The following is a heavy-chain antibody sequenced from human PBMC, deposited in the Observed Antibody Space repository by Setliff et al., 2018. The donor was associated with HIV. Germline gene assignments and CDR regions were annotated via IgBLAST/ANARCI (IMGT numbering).Heavy chain of an antibody. Sequence: GESLKIPCEGPGYSFSRYWIGWVSQMPGKGLEWMGVLYPGDSSSKYSPSFQGQVTISVDTSISTAYLQWNSLKASDTAIYYCARHPIHTYGYGAFDVWGRGTLVTVSS. CDR1: GYSFSRYW. J-gene: IGHJ4*02. D-gene: IGHD5-18*01. CDR2: LYPGDSSS. V-gene: IGHV5-51*01. CDR3: ARHPIHTYGYGAFDV.